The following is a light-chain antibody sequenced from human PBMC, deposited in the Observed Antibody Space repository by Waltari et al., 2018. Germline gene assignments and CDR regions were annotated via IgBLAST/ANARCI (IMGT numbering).Light chain of an antibody. Sequence: EIVLTQSPATLSLSPGERPTLSCRASQSVSSYLAWYQQKPGQAPRLLIYDASNWATGIPARFSGSESGTDFTLTISSLEPEDFAVYYCQQRSNWPPTFGQGTKVEIK. CDR2: DAS. J-gene: IGKJ1*01. CDR3: QQRSNWPPT. V-gene: IGKV3-11*01. CDR1: QSVSSY.